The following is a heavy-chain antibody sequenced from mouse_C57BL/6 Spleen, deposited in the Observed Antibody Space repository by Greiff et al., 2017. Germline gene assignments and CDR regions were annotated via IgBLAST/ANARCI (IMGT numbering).Heavy chain of an antibody. V-gene: IGHV1-81*01. D-gene: IGHD1-1*01. CDR1: GYTFTSYG. CDR2: IYPRSGNT. Sequence: QVQLKESGAELARPGASVKLSCKASGYTFTSYGISWVKQRTGQGLAWIGEIYPRSGNTNYNEKVKGKATLTADKSSSTAYMELRSLTSEEAAVYVCVRYIDYYGSHYFYDWGQGTTLTVSS. J-gene: IGHJ2*01. CDR3: VRYIDYYGSHYFYD.